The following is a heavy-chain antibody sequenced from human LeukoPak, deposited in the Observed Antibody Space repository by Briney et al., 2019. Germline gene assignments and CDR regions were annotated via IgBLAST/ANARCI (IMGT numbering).Heavy chain of an antibody. CDR3: ARASWAYSPFDS. D-gene: IGHD2-15*01. J-gene: IGHJ4*02. Sequence: SETLSLTCTISGGSISNYYWNWIRQPPGKGLEWIGYIFYTGGTNYNPSLKSRVTISEDTSKNQYSLGLSSVTAADTAVYYCARASWAYSPFDSWGQGTLVTVSS. V-gene: IGHV4-59*01. CDR1: GGSISNYY. CDR2: IFYTGGT.